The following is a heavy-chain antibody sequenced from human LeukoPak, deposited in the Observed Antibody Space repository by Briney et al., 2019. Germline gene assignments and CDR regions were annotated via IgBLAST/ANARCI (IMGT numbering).Heavy chain of an antibody. V-gene: IGHV3-74*01. CDR2: MNEDGSIT. CDR1: GFTFSRYW. D-gene: IGHD6-25*01. J-gene: IGHJ4*02. CDR3: ASTPGGVQRYFDY. Sequence: GGSLRLSCAASGFTFSRYWMHWVRQGPGKELIWAARMNEDGSITNYADSVRGRFTISRDNARNTLYLQMNSLRAEDTAVYYCASTPGGVQRYFDYWGQGTLVTVSS.